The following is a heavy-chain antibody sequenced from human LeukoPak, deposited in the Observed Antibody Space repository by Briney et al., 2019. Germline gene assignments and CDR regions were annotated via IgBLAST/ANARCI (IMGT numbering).Heavy chain of an antibody. Sequence: GSLRLSCAASGFTFSSYGMHWVRQAPGKGLEWVAVISYDGSNKYYADSVKGRFTISRDNSKNTLYLQMNSLRAEDTAVYYCARGGRYYGSGTDPFDYWGQGTLVTVSS. CDR2: ISYDGSNK. CDR1: GFTFSSYG. V-gene: IGHV3-30*03. D-gene: IGHD3-10*01. CDR3: ARGGRYYGSGTDPFDY. J-gene: IGHJ4*02.